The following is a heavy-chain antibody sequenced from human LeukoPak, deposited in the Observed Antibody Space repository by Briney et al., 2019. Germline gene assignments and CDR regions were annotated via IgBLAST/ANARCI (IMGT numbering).Heavy chain of an antibody. Sequence: TGGSLRLSCAASGSTFSSYAMHWVRQAPGKGLEWVAVISYDGSNKYYADSVKGRFTISRDNSKNTLYLQMNSLRAEDTAVYYCARGDDYYDSSGYYSRAYYFDYWGQGTLVTVSS. J-gene: IGHJ4*02. CDR3: ARGDDYYDSSGYYSRAYYFDY. CDR2: ISYDGSNK. V-gene: IGHV3-30-3*01. D-gene: IGHD3-22*01. CDR1: GSTFSSYA.